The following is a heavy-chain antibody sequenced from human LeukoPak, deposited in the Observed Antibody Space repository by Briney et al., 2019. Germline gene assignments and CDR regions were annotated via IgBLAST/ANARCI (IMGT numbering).Heavy chain of an antibody. CDR3: ARDYGRYSSSPPGY. CDR1: GYTFTSYD. Sequence: ASVKVSCKASGYTFTSYDINWVRQATGQGLEWMGWMNPNSGNTGYAQKFQGRVTMTRNTSISTAYMELSRLRSDDTAVYYCARDYGRYSSSPPGYWGQGTLVTVSS. V-gene: IGHV1-8*01. J-gene: IGHJ4*02. CDR2: MNPNSGNT. D-gene: IGHD6-6*01.